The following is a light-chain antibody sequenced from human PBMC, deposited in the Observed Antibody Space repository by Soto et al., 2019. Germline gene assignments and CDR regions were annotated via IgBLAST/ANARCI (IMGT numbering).Light chain of an antibody. J-gene: IGKJ1*01. Sequence: ESVLTQSPATLSLSPGARAPLSCRASQSVSSYLAWYQQKPGQAPRLLIFDASNRATGIPARFSGSGSGTDFTLTISSLQSEDSAFYYCQQYNNLPPTFGQGTKVDIK. CDR1: QSVSSY. CDR2: DAS. V-gene: IGKV3-11*01. CDR3: QQYNNLPPT.